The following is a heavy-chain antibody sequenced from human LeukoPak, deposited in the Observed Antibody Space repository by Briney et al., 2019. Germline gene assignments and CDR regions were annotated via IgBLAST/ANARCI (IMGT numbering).Heavy chain of an antibody. J-gene: IGHJ3*02. CDR1: GFTFNRNA. Sequence: GGSLRLSCAASGFTFNRNAMHWVRQAPGKGLDWVAFINSDGTYKFYADSVKGRFTISRDNSKNTLYLQMNSLRTEDTAVYYCANVGDNYAFDIWGQGTMVTVSS. D-gene: IGHD1-26*01. CDR2: INSDGTYK. CDR3: ANVGDNYAFDI. V-gene: IGHV3-30*02.